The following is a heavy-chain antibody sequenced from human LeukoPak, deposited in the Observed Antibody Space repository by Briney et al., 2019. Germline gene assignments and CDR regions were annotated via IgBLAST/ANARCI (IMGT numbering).Heavy chain of an antibody. CDR3: ARVPYGDYVGAFDI. J-gene: IGHJ3*02. CDR1: GFTFDDYG. CDR2: INWNGGST. V-gene: IGHV3-20*04. D-gene: IGHD4-17*01. Sequence: PGGSLRLSCAASGFTFDDYGMSWVRQAPGKGLDWVSGINWNGGSTGYADSVKGRFTISRDNAKNSLYLQMNSLRAEDTALYYCARVPYGDYVGAFDIWGQGTMVTVSS.